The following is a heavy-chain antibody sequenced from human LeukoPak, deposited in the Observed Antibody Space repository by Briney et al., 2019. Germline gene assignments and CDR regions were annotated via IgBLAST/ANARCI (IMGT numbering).Heavy chain of an antibody. CDR3: ARAIQFGGYLDF. CDR2: IYGGGTT. V-gene: IGHV3-53*01. Sequence: GGSLRLSCAASGFTVSSNYMSWVRQAPGKGLEWVSVIYGGGTTYYADSVRGRFTISRDNSKNTLYLQMNSLRAEDTAVYYCARAIQFGGYLDFWGQGTLVTVSS. CDR1: GFTVSSNY. J-gene: IGHJ4*02. D-gene: IGHD2-15*01.